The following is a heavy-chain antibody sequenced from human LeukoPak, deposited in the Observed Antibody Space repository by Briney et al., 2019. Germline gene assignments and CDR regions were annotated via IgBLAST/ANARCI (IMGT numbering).Heavy chain of an antibody. J-gene: IGHJ6*02. Sequence: PSETLSLTCAVYGGSFSGYYWSWTRQPPGKGLEWIGEINHSGSTNYNPSLKSRVTISVDTSKNQLSLKLSSVTAADTAVYYCARGEYSSSWYSYYYGMDVWGQGTTVTVSS. V-gene: IGHV4-34*01. CDR2: INHSGST. CDR3: ARGEYSSSWYSYYYGMDV. D-gene: IGHD6-13*01. CDR1: GGSFSGYY.